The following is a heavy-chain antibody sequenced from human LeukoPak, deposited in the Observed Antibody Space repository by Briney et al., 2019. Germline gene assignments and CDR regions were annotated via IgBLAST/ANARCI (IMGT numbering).Heavy chain of an antibody. CDR1: GFAFSSYS. D-gene: IGHD2-15*01. V-gene: IGHV3-21*06. Sequence: GGSLILSCAASGFAFSSYSMNWVRQAPGKGLEWVSALSSSSRYIFYADSVKGRFTISRDNANVLYLQMNSLRAEDTAVYYCARDLEPKMRLGYCRGGSCYPDYWGQGTLVTVSS. CDR2: LSSSSRYI. J-gene: IGHJ4*02. CDR3: ARDLEPKMRLGYCRGGSCYPDY.